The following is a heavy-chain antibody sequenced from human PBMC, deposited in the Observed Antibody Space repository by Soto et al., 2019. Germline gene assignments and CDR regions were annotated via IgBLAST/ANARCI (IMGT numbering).Heavy chain of an antibody. Sequence: HPGGSLRLSCAASGFTFSSYGMHWVRQAPGKGLEWVAVISYDGSNKYYADSVKGRFTISRDNSKNTLYLQMNSLRAEDTAVYYCAKDHGSYLRGPYYYYYYGMDVWGQGTTVTVSS. CDR1: GFTFSSYG. D-gene: IGHD3-16*01. CDR2: ISYDGSNK. V-gene: IGHV3-30*18. CDR3: AKDHGSYLRGPYYYYYYGMDV. J-gene: IGHJ6*02.